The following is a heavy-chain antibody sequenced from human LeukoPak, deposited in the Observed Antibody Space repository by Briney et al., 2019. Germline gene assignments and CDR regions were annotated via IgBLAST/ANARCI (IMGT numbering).Heavy chain of an antibody. CDR1: GYTFTGYY. J-gene: IGHJ1*01. CDR2: INPNSGGT. CDR3: ARASDYYDSSGFREYFQH. V-gene: IGHV1-2*02. D-gene: IGHD3-22*01. Sequence: ASVPVSCKACGYTFTGYYMHWVRQAPGQGLEWMGWINPNSGGTNYAQKFQGRVTMTRDTSISTAYMELSRLRSDDTAVYYCARASDYYDSSGFREYFQHWGQGRLVTVSS.